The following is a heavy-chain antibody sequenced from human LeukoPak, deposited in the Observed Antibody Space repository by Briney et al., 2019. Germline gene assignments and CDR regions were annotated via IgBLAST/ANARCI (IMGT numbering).Heavy chain of an antibody. J-gene: IGHJ4*02. V-gene: IGHV1-2*02. CDR3: ARSQTGTYTQPADY. D-gene: IGHD1-7*01. CDR2: INPTTGAT. CDR1: GYTFTGYY. Sequence: GASVQVSCKASGYTFTGYYMHWVRQPPGQGLGLMGWINPTTGATNYAQNFQGMVTMTRDTSISTSYMDVSRMRSADTAVYYCARSQTGTYTQPADYWGQGTLVTVSS.